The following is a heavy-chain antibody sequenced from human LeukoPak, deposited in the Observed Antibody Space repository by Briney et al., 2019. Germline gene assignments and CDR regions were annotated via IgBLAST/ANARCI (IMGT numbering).Heavy chain of an antibody. D-gene: IGHD3-22*01. V-gene: IGHV4-61*01. J-gene: IGHJ4*02. CDR3: ASGVVATYFDY. CDR2: IYYSGST. Sequence: SETLSLTCTVSGYSISSGYYWGWIRQPPGKGPEWIGYIYYSGSTNYNPSLKSRVTISVDTSKNQFSLKLNSVTAADTAMYYCASGVVATYFDYWGQGTLVTVSS. CDR1: GYSISSGYY.